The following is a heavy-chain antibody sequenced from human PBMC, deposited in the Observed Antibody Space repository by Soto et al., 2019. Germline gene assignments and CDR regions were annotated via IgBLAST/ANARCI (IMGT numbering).Heavy chain of an antibody. V-gene: IGHV3-23*01. CDR3: AKGGKRITMIVVVTLYFDY. D-gene: IGHD3-22*01. CDR2: ISGSGGST. Sequence: GGSLRLSCAASGFTFSSYAMSWVRQAPGKGLEWVSAISGSGGSTYYADSVKGRFTISRDNSKNTLYLQMNSLRAEDTAVYYCAKGGKRITMIVVVTLYFDYWGQGTLVTVSS. J-gene: IGHJ4*02. CDR1: GFTFSSYA.